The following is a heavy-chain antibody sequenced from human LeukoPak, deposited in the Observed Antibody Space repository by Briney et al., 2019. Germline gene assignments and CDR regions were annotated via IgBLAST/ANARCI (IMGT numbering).Heavy chain of an antibody. V-gene: IGHV3-7*01. Sequence: PGGSLRLSCAASGFTFSSYWMCWVRQAPGKGLEWVANIKQDGSEKYYVDSVKGRFTISRDNAKNSLYLQMNSLRAEDTAVYYCARDGYYDFWSGYLDAFDIWGQGTMVTVSS. J-gene: IGHJ3*02. CDR2: IKQDGSEK. CDR3: ARDGYYDFWSGYLDAFDI. D-gene: IGHD3-3*01. CDR1: GFTFSSYW.